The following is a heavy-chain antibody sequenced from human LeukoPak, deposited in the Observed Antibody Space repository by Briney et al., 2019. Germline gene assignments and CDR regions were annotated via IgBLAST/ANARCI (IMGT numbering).Heavy chain of an antibody. D-gene: IGHD1-26*01. CDR2: IYNGVNT. CDR3: ARSREFNSGAFDP. CDR1: GASLSSASY. Sequence: PSETLSLTCTVSGASLSSASYWTWLRQPPGKGVEWIAHIYNGVNTNYNPSLKSRVTISVDTSKNQFSLRPNSVTAADTAVYYCARSREFNSGAFDPWGQGSLVTVSS. V-gene: IGHV4-61*01. J-gene: IGHJ5*02.